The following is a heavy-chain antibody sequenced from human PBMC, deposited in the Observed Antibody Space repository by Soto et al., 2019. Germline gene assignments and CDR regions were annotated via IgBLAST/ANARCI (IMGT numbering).Heavy chain of an antibody. CDR1: GFTFSSYA. CDR2: ISYDGSNK. D-gene: IGHD3-9*01. V-gene: IGHV3-30-3*01. Sequence: PGGSLRLSCAASGFTFSSYAMHWVRQAPGKGLEWAAVISYDGSNKYYADSVKGRFTISRDNSKNTLYLQMNSLRAEDTAVYYCARDHDYDILTGYSYGMDVWGQGTTVTVSS. J-gene: IGHJ6*02. CDR3: ARDHDYDILTGYSYGMDV.